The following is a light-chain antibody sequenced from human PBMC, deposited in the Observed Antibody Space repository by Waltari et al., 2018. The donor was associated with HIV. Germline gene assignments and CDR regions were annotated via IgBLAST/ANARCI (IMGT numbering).Light chain of an antibody. J-gene: IGKJ1*01. Sequence: VMKQSHATLSLSPGVRTTLSCRASQSVRTKLAWYQQKPGQPPRLLIYGASTRATGIAARFSGSGSGTEFTLTINSLQSEDYAVYYCQQYDYWPPWTFGQGTKVEMK. V-gene: IGKV3-15*01. CDR1: QSVRTK. CDR2: GAS. CDR3: QQYDYWPPWT.